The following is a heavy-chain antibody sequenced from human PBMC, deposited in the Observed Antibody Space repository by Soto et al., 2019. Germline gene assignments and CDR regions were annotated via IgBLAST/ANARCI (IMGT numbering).Heavy chain of an antibody. J-gene: IGHJ4*02. V-gene: IGHV4-59*12. D-gene: IGHD1-26*01. CDR2: IHYSGRT. CDR3: VRVGVGIGNHFDA. Sequence: SETLSLTCSVSNGSISGFYWTWIRQPPGKILEWIGYIHYSGRTDYNPSLTSRATMSVDTSKNQFSLNLKSITAADTAVYYCVRVGVGIGNHFDAWGRRTRVTVSS. CDR1: NGSISGFY.